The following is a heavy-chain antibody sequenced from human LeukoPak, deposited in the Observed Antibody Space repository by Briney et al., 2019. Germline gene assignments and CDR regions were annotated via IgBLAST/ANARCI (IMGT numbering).Heavy chain of an antibody. CDR3: ARALEGAFDI. CDR2: IYHSGST. CDR1: GGSISSGGYS. Sequence: KSSETLSLTCAVSGGSISSGGYSWSWIRQPPGKGLEWIGYIYHSGSTYYNPSLKSRVTISVDRPKNQFSLKLSSVTAADTAVYYCARALEGAFDIWGQGTMVTVSS. J-gene: IGHJ3*02. V-gene: IGHV4-30-2*01.